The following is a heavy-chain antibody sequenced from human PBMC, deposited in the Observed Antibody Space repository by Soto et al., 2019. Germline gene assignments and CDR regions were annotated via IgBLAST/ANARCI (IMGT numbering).Heavy chain of an antibody. Sequence: PSETLSLTCTVSGASISGFYWSWIRKSAGKGLEWIGRIYATGTTDYNPSLKSRVMMSVDTSKKQFSLKLRSVTAADTAVYYCVRDGTKTLRDWFDPWGQGISVTVSS. D-gene: IGHD1-1*01. CDR2: IYATGTT. CDR1: GASISGFY. J-gene: IGHJ5*02. V-gene: IGHV4-4*07. CDR3: VRDGTKTLRDWFDP.